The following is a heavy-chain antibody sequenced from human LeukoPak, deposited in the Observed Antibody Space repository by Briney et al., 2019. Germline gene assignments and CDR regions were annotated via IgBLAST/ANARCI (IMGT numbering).Heavy chain of an antibody. V-gene: IGHV4-34*01. CDR2: INHSGST. J-gene: IGHJ4*02. Sequence: ASETLSLTCAVYGGSFSGYYWSWIRQPPGKGLEWIGEINHSGSTNYNPSLKSRVTISVDTSKNQFSLKLSSVTAADTAVYYCARELGNSGYDLEPISGFDYWGQGTLVTVSS. D-gene: IGHD5-12*01. CDR1: GGSFSGYY. CDR3: ARELGNSGYDLEPISGFDY.